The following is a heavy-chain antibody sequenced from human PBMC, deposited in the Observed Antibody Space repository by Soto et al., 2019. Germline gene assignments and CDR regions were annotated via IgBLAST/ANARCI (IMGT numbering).Heavy chain of an antibody. CDR3: ALASFDY. CDR1: GYTFTSYG. Sequence: ASVKVSCKASGYTFTSYGISWVRQAPGQGLEWVGIINPSDGDTSYAQMFQGRLTMTRDTSTSTVYMELSSLRSEDTAVYYCALASFDYWGQGTLVTVSS. J-gene: IGHJ4*02. CDR2: INPSDGDT. V-gene: IGHV1-46*03.